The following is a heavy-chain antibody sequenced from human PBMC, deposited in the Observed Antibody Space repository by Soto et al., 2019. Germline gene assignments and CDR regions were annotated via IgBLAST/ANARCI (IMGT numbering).Heavy chain of an antibody. V-gene: IGHV3-21*01. CDR1: GFTFSSYS. Sequence: GGSLRLSCAASGFTFSSYSMNWVRQAPGKGLEWVSSISSSSSYIYYADSVKGRFTISRDNAKNSLYLQMNSLRAEDTAVYYCARDRGYCSSTSCYGPGKGYYYYYMDVWGKGTTVTVSS. J-gene: IGHJ6*03. D-gene: IGHD2-2*01. CDR2: ISSSSSYI. CDR3: ARDRGYCSSTSCYGPGKGYYYYYMDV.